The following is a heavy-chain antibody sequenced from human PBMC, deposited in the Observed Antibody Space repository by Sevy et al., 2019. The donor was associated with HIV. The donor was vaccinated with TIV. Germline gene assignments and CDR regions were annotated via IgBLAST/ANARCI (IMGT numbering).Heavy chain of an antibody. CDR1: GFTSSNYA. CDR2: LSGSGGSI. D-gene: IGHD1-26*01. CDR3: AKDRIWELGDSFDV. V-gene: IGHV3-23*01. Sequence: GGSLRLSCAASGFTSSNYAMSWVRHAPGKGLEWVSGLSGSGGSIYYADSVKGRFTISRDNSRNTLYLQMNSLRAEDTAVYYCAKDRIWELGDSFDVWGQGTMVTVSS. J-gene: IGHJ3*01.